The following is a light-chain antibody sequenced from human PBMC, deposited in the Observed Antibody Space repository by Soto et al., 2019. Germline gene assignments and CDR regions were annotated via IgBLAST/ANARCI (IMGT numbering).Light chain of an antibody. V-gene: IGKV1-33*01. Sequence: DIQMTQSPSSLFASVGDRVTITCQATQDINIYLNWYQQKPGKAPNLLIYDASNLEIGVPSRLSGSGSGTHFTLTISSLQTEDIATYYCQQYDILTITFGRGTRLEI. CDR1: QDINIY. J-gene: IGKJ5*01. CDR2: DAS. CDR3: QQYDILTIT.